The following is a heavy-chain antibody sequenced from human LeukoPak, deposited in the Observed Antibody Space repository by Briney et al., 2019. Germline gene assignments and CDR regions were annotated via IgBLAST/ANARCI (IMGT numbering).Heavy chain of an antibody. J-gene: IGHJ3*02. CDR1: GFIFSNYA. CDR2: VSYDGSAK. CDR3: AKISAVAASPGAFDI. V-gene: IGHV3-30-3*01. D-gene: IGHD6-19*01. Sequence: GKSLRLSCAASGFIFSNYAMHWVRQAPGKGLEWVAVVSYDGSAKLYADSVKGRFTISRDNPRNTLSLQMSSLRDEDTAIYYCAKISAVAASPGAFDIWGQGTMVTVS.